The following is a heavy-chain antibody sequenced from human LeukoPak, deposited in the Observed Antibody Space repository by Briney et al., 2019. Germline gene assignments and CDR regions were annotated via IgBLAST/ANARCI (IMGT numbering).Heavy chain of an antibody. CDR2: ISSNGGST. Sequence: PGGSLRLSCAASGFTFSHYAMHWVRQAPGKGLEYVSAISSNGGSTYYANSVKGRFTISRDNSKNTLYLQMGGLRAEDMGVYYCARDSITVSVGAFDIWGQGTMVIVSS. CDR3: ARDSITVSVGAFDI. V-gene: IGHV3-64*01. D-gene: IGHD2-2*01. J-gene: IGHJ3*02. CDR1: GFTFSHYA.